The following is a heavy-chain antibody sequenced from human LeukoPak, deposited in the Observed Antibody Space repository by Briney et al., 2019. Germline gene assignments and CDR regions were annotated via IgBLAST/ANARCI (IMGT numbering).Heavy chain of an antibody. CDR2: IYYSGST. CDR1: GGSISSGGYY. Sequence: SQTLSLTCTVSGGSISSGGYYWSWIRQHPGKGLEWIGYIYYSGSTYCNPPLKSRVTISVDTSKNQFSLKLSSVTAADTAVYYCAREGMIVVVDSPYYYYYMDVWGKGTTVTVSS. J-gene: IGHJ6*03. D-gene: IGHD2-2*01. CDR3: AREGMIVVVDSPYYYYYMDV. V-gene: IGHV4-31*03.